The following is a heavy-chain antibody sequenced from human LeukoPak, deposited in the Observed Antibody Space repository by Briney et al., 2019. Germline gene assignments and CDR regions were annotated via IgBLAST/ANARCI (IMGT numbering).Heavy chain of an antibody. D-gene: IGHD6-6*01. CDR3: AREGRSSSSPFDY. CDR2: INPNSGGT. J-gene: IGHJ4*02. CDR1: GYTFTGYY. Sequence: ASVKVSCKASGYTFTGYYMHWVRQAPGQGLEWMGWINPNSGGTNYAQKFQGRVTMTRDTSISTAYMELSRLRSDDTAVYYWAREGRSSSSPFDYWGQGTLVTVSS. V-gene: IGHV1-2*02.